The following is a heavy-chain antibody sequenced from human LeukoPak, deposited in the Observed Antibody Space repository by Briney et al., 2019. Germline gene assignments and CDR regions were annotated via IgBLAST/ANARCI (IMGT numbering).Heavy chain of an antibody. CDR2: ISNSGGNT. CDR1: GFTFSSHA. Sequence: GGSLRLSCAASGFTFSSHAMNWVRQAPAKGLEWVSGISNSGGNTYYADSVKGRFTISRGNSKNTLYLQMNSLRAEDTAVYYCAKDLYGDYDLDYWGQGTLVTVSS. V-gene: IGHV3-23*01. J-gene: IGHJ4*02. CDR3: AKDLYGDYDLDY. D-gene: IGHD4-17*01.